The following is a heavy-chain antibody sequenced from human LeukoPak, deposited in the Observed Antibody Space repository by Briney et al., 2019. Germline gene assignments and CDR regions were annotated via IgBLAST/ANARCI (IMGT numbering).Heavy chain of an antibody. Sequence: GGALRLSCAASGFTFSSYAMSWVRQAPGKGLEWGSAISGSGGSTYYADSAKGRFTTSSDNSKHTLYLQINSVRPEDTAVYSCAKGHYYGSGSLDYWGQGTLVTVSS. CDR2: ISGSGGST. J-gene: IGHJ4*02. CDR1: GFTFSSYA. V-gene: IGHV3-23*01. D-gene: IGHD3-10*01. CDR3: AKGHYYGSGSLDY.